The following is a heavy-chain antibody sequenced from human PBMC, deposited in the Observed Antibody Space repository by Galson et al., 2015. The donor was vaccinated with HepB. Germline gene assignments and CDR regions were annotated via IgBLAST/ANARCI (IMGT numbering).Heavy chain of an antibody. Sequence: QSGAEVKEPGESLKISCKASGYGFSGYWIGWVRQMPGKGLEWMGFIFPGDSNTKNNPSFEGQVTLSVDKFTTTAYLKWSSLKASDTAVYYCARLRGYWSGPPPTHMDVWGKGTTVTVPS. CDR2: IFPGDSNT. CDR3: ARLRGYWSGPPPTHMDV. J-gene: IGHJ6*03. V-gene: IGHV5-51*03. D-gene: IGHD2-15*01. CDR1: GYGFSGYW.